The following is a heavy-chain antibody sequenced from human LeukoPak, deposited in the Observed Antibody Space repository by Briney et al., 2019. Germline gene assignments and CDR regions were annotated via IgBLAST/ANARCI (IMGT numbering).Heavy chain of an antibody. D-gene: IGHD4-17*01. CDR3: AKEIWPTVTIPGRTYFDY. CDR1: AFTFSSYG. Sequence: GGSLRLSCAASAFTFSSYGMHWVRQAPGKELEWVAFMRYDGSNKKYADSVKGRFTISIDNSENTLYLQMNSLRTEDTAVYSCAKEIWPTVTIPGRTYFDYWGQGTLVTVSS. V-gene: IGHV3-30*02. J-gene: IGHJ4*02. CDR2: MRYDGSNK.